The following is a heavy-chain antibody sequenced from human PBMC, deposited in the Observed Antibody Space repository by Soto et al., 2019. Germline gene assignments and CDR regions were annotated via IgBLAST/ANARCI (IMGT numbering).Heavy chain of an antibody. CDR2: IKQDGSEK. CDR1: GFTFSSYW. Sequence: GGSLRLSCAASGFTFSSYWISWVRQAPGKGLEWVANIKQDGSEKYYVDSVKGRFTISRDNAKNSLYLQMNSLRAEDTAVYYCARVAAMVAPFDYWGQGTLVTVSS. J-gene: IGHJ4*02. V-gene: IGHV3-7*05. CDR3: ARVAAMVAPFDY. D-gene: IGHD5-18*01.